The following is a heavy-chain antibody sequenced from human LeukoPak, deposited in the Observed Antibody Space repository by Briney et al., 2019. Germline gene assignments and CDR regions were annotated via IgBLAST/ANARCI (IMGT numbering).Heavy chain of an antibody. Sequence: GGSLRLSCAASGFTVSSNYMSWVRQAPGKGLEWVPSINWNGGNTAYADSVKGRFTISRDTAKDSLYLQLNSLRAEDTALYYCARDRGWLQYIDYWGQGTLVTVSS. CDR3: ARDRGWLQYIDY. CDR2: INWNGGNT. V-gene: IGHV3-20*04. J-gene: IGHJ4*02. D-gene: IGHD5-24*01. CDR1: GFTVSSNY.